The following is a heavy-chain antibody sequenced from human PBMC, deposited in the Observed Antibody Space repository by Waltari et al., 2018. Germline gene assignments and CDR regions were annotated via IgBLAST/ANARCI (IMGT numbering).Heavy chain of an antibody. V-gene: IGHV1-24*01. CDR2: FDPEYGEA. CDR3: TRDRVGYCSGGTCYSRWFDP. J-gene: IGHJ5*02. CDR1: GYSLTESA. Sequence: QVQLLQSGAEVKKPGASVKVSCRVSGYSLTESALHWVRQAPGKGLEWLGGFDPEYGEAVYAQELQGRVTMTEDTSKDTAYMELSSLTYEDTAVYYCTRDRVGYCSGGTCYSRWFDPWGQGTLVTVSS. D-gene: IGHD2-15*01.